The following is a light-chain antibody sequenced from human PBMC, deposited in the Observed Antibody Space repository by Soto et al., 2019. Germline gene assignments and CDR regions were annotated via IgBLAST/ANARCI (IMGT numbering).Light chain of an antibody. Sequence: IPMTQSPSTLSASVGDRVTITCRASQSISSWLAWYQQKQGTAPKLLIYDASSLESGVPSRFRGSGSGTELTITISSLQPDDFETYYCQQYKSYLRTFGQGTKVDIK. CDR3: QQYKSYLRT. CDR1: QSISSW. J-gene: IGKJ1*01. CDR2: DAS. V-gene: IGKV1-5*01.